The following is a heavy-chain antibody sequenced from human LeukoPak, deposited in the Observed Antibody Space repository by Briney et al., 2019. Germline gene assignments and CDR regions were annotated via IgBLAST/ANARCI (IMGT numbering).Heavy chain of an antibody. CDR3: ARGAEQWLVLAFRWFDP. D-gene: IGHD6-19*01. CDR1: GGSFSGYY. Sequence: PSETLSLTCAVYGGSFSGYYWSWIRQPPGKGLEWIGEINHSGSTNYNPSLKSRVTISVDTSKNQFSLKLSSVTAADTAVYYCARGAEQWLVLAFRWFDPWGQGTLVTVSS. J-gene: IGHJ5*02. CDR2: INHSGST. V-gene: IGHV4-34*01.